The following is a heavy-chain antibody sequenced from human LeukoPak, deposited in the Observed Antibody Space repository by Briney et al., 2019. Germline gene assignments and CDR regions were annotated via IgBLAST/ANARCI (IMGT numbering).Heavy chain of an antibody. V-gene: IGHV4-34*01. CDR2: INHSRST. J-gene: IGHJ4*02. CDR1: GGSFSGYY. CDR3: ARGHGQ. Sequence: SETLSLTCAVYGGSFSGYYWSWIRQPPGKGLEWIVEINHSRSTNYNPSLKSRVTISVDTSKNQFSLKLSSVTAADTAVYFCARGHGQWGQGTLVTVSS.